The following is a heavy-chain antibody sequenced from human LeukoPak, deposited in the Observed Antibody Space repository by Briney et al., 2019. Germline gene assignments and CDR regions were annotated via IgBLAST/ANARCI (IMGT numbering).Heavy chain of an antibody. J-gene: IGHJ4*01. V-gene: IGHV3-21*01. CDR1: GFTFSTYS. CDR2: IISSSSYI. D-gene: IGHD2-15*01. CDR3: ARDPKYCSGGSCYSFHY. Sequence: MPGGSLRLSCAASGFTFSTYSMNWVRQAPGKGLEWVSSIISSSSYIYYADSVKGRFTISRDNAKNSLYLQMNSLRAEDTAVYYCARDPKYCSGGSCYSFHYWGQGTLVTVSS.